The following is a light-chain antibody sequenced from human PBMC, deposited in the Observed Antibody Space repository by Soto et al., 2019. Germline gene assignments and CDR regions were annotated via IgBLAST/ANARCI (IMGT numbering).Light chain of an antibody. CDR2: DAS. CDR3: QHYNSLPIT. J-gene: IGKJ5*01. V-gene: IGKV1-33*01. CDR1: QDITNY. Sequence: DIQVTQSPSTLSASVGDRVTITCEASQDITNYLNWYQQQPGKAPSLLIYDASQLETGVTSRFSGSGSGTDFTFTINSLQPEDIGTYYCQHYNSLPITFGQGTRLEIK.